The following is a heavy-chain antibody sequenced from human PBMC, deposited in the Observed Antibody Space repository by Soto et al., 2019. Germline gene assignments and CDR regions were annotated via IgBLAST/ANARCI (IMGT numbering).Heavy chain of an antibody. V-gene: IGHV4-30-4*01. CDR1: GDSISNLDYF. Sequence: KPSETLSLTCSVSGDSISNLDYFWAWIRQPPGQALEYIGYIYKSATTYYNPSFESRVAISVDTSKSQFSLNVTSLTAADTAVYFCARGRYCLTGRCFPNWFDSWGQGALVTVSS. J-gene: IGHJ5*01. D-gene: IGHD7-27*01. CDR3: ARGRYCLTGRCFPNWFDS. CDR2: IYKSATT.